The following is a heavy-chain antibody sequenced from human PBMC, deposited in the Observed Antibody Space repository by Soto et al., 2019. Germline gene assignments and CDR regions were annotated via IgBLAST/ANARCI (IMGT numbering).Heavy chain of an antibody. CDR3: ARVYCSGGSCYPGAFDI. CDR1: GYTFTSYD. CDR2: MNPNSGNT. D-gene: IGHD2-15*01. J-gene: IGHJ3*02. V-gene: IGHV1-8*01. Sequence: ASVKVSCKASGYTFTSYDINWVRQATGQGLEWMGWMNPNSGNTGYAQKFQGRVTMTRNTSISTAYMELSSLRSEDAAVYYCARVYCSGGSCYPGAFDIWGQGTMVTVSS.